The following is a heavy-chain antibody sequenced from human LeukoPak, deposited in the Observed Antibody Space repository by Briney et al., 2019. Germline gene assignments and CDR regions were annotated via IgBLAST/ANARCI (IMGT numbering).Heavy chain of an antibody. CDR1: GYSFSSYW. CDR2: IYPDDSDS. D-gene: IGHD3-10*01. Sequence: GESLQISCKVSGYSFSSYWIGWVRQMPGRGLEWMGIIYPDDSDSRYSPSFQGQVTISADKSTSTAYLQWSSLKASDTGIYYCARRLATMVRGVNYFFDHWGQGTLVTVSS. CDR3: ARRLATMVRGVNYFFDH. J-gene: IGHJ4*02. V-gene: IGHV5-51*01.